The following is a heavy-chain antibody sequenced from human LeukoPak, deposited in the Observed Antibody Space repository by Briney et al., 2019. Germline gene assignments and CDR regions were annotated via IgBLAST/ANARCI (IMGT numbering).Heavy chain of an antibody. V-gene: IGHV3-64D*06. D-gene: IGHD2-15*01. CDR2: ISSNGGST. CDR3: VKEEEYCSGGSCYSDFDY. Sequence: GGSLRLSCSASGFTFSSSAMHWVRQAPGRGLEYVSAISSNGGSTYYADSVKGRFTISRDNSKNTLYLQMSSLRAEDTAVYYCVKEEEYCSGGSCYSDFDYWGQGTLVTVSS. CDR1: GFTFSSSA. J-gene: IGHJ4*02.